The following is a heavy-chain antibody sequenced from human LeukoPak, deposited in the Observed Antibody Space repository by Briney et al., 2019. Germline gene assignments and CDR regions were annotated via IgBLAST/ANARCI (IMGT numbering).Heavy chain of an antibody. CDR1: GVSVSDGRYY. J-gene: IGHJ3*02. D-gene: IGHD2-2*01. CDR2: KYFSESA. V-gene: IGHV4-31*03. CDR3: ATPYCSTISCLDVFNM. Sequence: PSQTLSPTCNVSGVSVSDGRYYWTWIRQRPGKGLEWIGCKYFSESAKYNPSLKSRLTISIDSSRNQFSLQLSSVTAADTATYYCATPYCSTISCLDVFNMWGQGTRVTVSS.